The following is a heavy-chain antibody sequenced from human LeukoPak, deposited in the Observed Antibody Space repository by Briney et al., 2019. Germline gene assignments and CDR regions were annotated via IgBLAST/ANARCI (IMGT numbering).Heavy chain of an antibody. V-gene: IGHV4-59*01. J-gene: IGHJ5*02. CDR3: ARDGYSSSYGGSWFDP. CDR2: IYYSGST. CDR1: GGSISSYY. Sequence: SETLSLTCTVSGGSISSYYWSWIRQPPGKGLEWIGYIYYSGSTNYNPSLKSRVTISVDTSKNQFSLKLSSVTAADTAVYYCARDGYSSSYGGSWFDPWGQGTLVTVSS. D-gene: IGHD6-13*01.